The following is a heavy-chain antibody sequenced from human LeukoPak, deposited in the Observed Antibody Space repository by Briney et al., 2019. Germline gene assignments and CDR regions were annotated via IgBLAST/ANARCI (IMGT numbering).Heavy chain of an antibody. Sequence: GGSLRLSCAASGFTFSNYAMHWVRQVRQAPGKGLEWVALLSYDGSNKYYTDSVKGRFTISRDNSKNTLYLQMNSLRAEDSAVYYCARVGDSGWYYFDSWGQGTLVTVSS. CDR2: LSYDGSNK. CDR3: ARVGDSGWYYFDS. D-gene: IGHD6-19*01. V-gene: IGHV3-30-3*01. CDR1: GFTFSNYA. J-gene: IGHJ4*02.